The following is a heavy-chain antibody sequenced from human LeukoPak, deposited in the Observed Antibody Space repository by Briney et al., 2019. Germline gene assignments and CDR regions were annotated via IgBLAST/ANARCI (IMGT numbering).Heavy chain of an antibody. CDR2: IYYSRTT. CDR1: GGSISSGDYY. Sequence: SQTLSLTCTVSGGSISSGDYYWSWIRQPPGKGLEWIGYIYYSRTTYYNPSLKSRITISVDTSKNQFSLKLSSVTAADTAVYYCASSGYPPGDFDYWGQGTLVTVSS. V-gene: IGHV4-30-4*08. J-gene: IGHJ4*02. CDR3: ASSGYPPGDFDY. D-gene: IGHD5-12*01.